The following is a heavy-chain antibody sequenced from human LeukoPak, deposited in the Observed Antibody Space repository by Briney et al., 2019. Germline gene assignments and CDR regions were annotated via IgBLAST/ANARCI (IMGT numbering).Heavy chain of an antibody. V-gene: IGHV4-34*01. CDR3: ARGFYSNAPVDY. D-gene: IGHD4-11*01. J-gene: IGHJ4*02. CDR2: INHSGST. CDR1: GGSFSGYY. Sequence: PSETLSLTCAVYGGSFSGYYWSWIRQPPGKGLEWIGEINHSGSTNYNPSLKSRVTISVDTSKNQFSLKLSSVTAADTAVYYCARGFYSNAPVDYWGQGTLVIVSS.